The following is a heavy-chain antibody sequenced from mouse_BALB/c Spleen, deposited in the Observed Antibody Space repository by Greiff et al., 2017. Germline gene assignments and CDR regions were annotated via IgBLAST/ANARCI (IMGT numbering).Heavy chain of an antibody. Sequence: EVQLQRSGPELVKPGASVKISCKASGYSFTGYYMHWVKQSHVKSLEWIGRINPYNGATSYNQNFKDKASLTVDKSSSTAYMELHSLTSEDSAVYYRARSTMITTDYFCYWGQGTTLTVSS. V-gene: IGHV1-26*01. D-gene: IGHD2-4*01. CDR3: ARSTMITTDYFCY. J-gene: IGHJ2*01. CDR1: GYSFTGYY. CDR2: INPYNGAT.